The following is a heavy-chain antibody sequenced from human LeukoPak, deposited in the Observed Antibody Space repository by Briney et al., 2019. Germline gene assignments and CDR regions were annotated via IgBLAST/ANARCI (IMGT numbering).Heavy chain of an antibody. J-gene: IGHJ4*02. CDR2: INSSGGT. V-gene: IGHV4-34*01. Sequence: SETLSLTCAVSGGSFRGYYWNWIRQSPGRGLEWAGEINSSGGTSYNPSLKSRLTLSVDTSKYQLSLKLNSVTAADTAVYYCARGRGYFENWGYYYYFDYWGQGTLVTVAS. CDR1: GGSFRGYY. D-gene: IGHD1-26*01. CDR3: ARGRGYFENWGYYYYFDY.